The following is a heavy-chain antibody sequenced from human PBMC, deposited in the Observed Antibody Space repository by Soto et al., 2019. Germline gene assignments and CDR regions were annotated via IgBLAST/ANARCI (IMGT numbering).Heavy chain of an antibody. J-gene: IGHJ3*02. D-gene: IGHD3-3*01. CDR1: GYTFTSYA. Sequence: VASVKVSCKASGYTFTSYAMHWVRQAPGQRLEWMGWINAGNGNTKYSQKFQGRVTITRDTSASTAYMELSSLRSEDTAVYYCARENRRITIFGVVPDAFDIWGQGTMVTVSS. CDR3: ARENRRITIFGVVPDAFDI. V-gene: IGHV1-3*01. CDR2: INAGNGNT.